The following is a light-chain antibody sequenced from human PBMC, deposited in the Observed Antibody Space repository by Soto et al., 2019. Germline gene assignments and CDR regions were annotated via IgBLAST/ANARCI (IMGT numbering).Light chain of an antibody. V-gene: IGLV2-11*01. J-gene: IGLJ2*01. Sequence: QSVLTQPRSVSGSPGQSVTISCTGTSSDVGGYNYVSWYQQHPGKAPKLMLYDVSKRPSGVPDRFSGSKSGNTASLTISGLQAEDEADYYCCSYAGSFVVFGGGTKLTVL. CDR2: DVS. CDR1: SSDVGGYNY. CDR3: CSYAGSFVV.